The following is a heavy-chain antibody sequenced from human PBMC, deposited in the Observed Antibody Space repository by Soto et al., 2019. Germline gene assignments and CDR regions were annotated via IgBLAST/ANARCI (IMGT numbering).Heavy chain of an antibody. D-gene: IGHD7-27*01. CDR3: TRNWNWGEDY. CDR1: GFTFSSYG. J-gene: IGHJ4*02. Sequence: SLRLSCVASGFTFSSYGMNWVRQGPGKGLEWLSFISKSGTTTYYADSGKGRFTISRDNAKNSLYLQMNSLTVDDTAVYYCTRNWNWGEDYWGQGTLVTVSS. V-gene: IGHV3-48*03. CDR2: ISKSGTTT.